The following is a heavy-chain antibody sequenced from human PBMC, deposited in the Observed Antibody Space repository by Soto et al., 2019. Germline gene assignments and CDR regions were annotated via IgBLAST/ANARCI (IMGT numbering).Heavy chain of an antibody. CDR1: GFTFTNYA. Sequence: GGSLRLSCAASGFTFTNYAMSWVRQAPGKGLEWVSGISGSGGSTYYADSVKGRFTISRDSSKNTLYLQMNGLRAEDTAVYYCARARGVDSWGQGTLVTVSS. J-gene: IGHJ5*01. CDR2: ISGSGGST. D-gene: IGHD3-16*01. V-gene: IGHV3-23*01. CDR3: ARARGVDS.